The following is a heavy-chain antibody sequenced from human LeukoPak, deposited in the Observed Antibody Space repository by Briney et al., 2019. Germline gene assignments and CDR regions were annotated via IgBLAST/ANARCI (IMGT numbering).Heavy chain of an antibody. CDR2: INQNGSEK. V-gene: IGHV3-7*01. J-gene: IGHJ4*02. Sequence: GGSLRLSCAASGFTFSSFWMTWVRQAPGKGLEWVANINQNGSEKYYVDSVKGRFTISRDNAKNSVYLQMNSLRAEDTAVYYCARDGGVSGYDLLDYWGQGTLVTVSS. CDR1: GFTFSSFW. D-gene: IGHD5-12*01. CDR3: ARDGGVSGYDLLDY.